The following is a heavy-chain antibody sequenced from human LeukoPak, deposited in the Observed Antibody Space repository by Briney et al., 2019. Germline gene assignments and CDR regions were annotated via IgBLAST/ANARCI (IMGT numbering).Heavy chain of an antibody. V-gene: IGHV3-48*03. D-gene: IGHD3-10*01. CDR3: ARDSSYYGSGSFSD. CDR1: GFTFSTYE. J-gene: IGHJ4*02. CDR2: ISSSGSTI. Sequence: GGSLRLSCAASGFTFSTYEMNWVRQAPGKGLEWVSYISSSGSTIYYADSVKGRFTISRDNAKNSLYLQMNSLRAEDTAVYYCARDSSYYGSGSFSDWGQGALVTVSS.